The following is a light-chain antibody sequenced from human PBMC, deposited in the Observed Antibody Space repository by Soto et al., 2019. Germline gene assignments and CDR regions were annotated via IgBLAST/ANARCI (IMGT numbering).Light chain of an antibody. V-gene: IGKV1-5*03. CDR3: QQYNSYPLT. Sequence: DIQMTQSPSTLSASVGDRVTITCRASQSISSWLAWYQQKPGKAPKLLIYKASSLESGVPSRFSGSGSGTEFTLTISSLQPDDFANYYCQQYNSYPLTFGGGTKV. J-gene: IGKJ4*01. CDR1: QSISSW. CDR2: KAS.